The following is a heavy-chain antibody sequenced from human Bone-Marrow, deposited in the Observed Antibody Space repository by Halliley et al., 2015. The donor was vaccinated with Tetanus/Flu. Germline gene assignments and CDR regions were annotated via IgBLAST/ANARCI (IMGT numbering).Heavy chain of an antibody. Sequence: IIYPEDSDTKYSPSFQGQVTISVDKSINTAFLQWSSLKASDTAMYYCARRGFDSSGYYAHYDYWGQGTLVTVSS. CDR3: ARRGFDSSGYYAHYDY. V-gene: IGHV5-51*01. CDR2: IYPEDSDT. D-gene: IGHD3-22*01. J-gene: IGHJ4*02.